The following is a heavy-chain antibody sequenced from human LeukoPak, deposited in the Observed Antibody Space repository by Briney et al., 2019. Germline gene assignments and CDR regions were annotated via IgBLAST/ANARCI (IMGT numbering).Heavy chain of an antibody. CDR3: VRVPGDS. Sequence: GGSLRLSCAASGFTFSTYWMHWARQAPGKGLVWVSRINTDGTTTNYADSVQGRFTISRDNAKNTLYLQMNSLRAEDTAVYYCVRVPGDSWGQGTLVTVPS. J-gene: IGHJ5*01. CDR1: GFTFSTYW. V-gene: IGHV3-74*01. CDR2: INTDGTTT.